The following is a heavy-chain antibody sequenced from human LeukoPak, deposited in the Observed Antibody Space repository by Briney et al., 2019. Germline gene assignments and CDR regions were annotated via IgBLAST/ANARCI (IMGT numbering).Heavy chain of an antibody. CDR2: INPNSGGT. D-gene: IGHD3-22*01. V-gene: IGHV1-2*02. CDR3: AREGDSSGYQQNWFDP. J-gene: IGHJ5*02. CDR1: GYTFTGYY. Sequence: GASVKVSCKASGYTFTGYYMHWVRQAPGQGLEWMGWINPNSGGTNYAQKFQGRVTMTRDTSISTAYMELSRLRSDDTAVYYCAREGDSSGYQQNWFDPWGQGTLVTVSS.